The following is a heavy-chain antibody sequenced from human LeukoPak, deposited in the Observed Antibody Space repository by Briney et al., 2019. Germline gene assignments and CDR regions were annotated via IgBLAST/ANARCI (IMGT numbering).Heavy chain of an antibody. Sequence: GGSLRLSCAASGFTFSDYYMSWIRQAPGKGLEWVSYISSSGSTIYYADSVKGRFTISRDNAKNSLYLQMNSLRAEDTSVYYCAKVRVGVTADFDYWGQGTLVTVSS. V-gene: IGHV3-11*04. CDR3: AKVRVGVTADFDY. CDR1: GFTFSDYY. D-gene: IGHD1-26*01. CDR2: ISSSGSTI. J-gene: IGHJ4*02.